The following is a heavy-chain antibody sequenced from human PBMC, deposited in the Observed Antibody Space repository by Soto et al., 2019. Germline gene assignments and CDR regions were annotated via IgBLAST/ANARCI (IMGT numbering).Heavy chain of an antibody. V-gene: IGHV3-21*01. CDR3: ARGSWGGDGIDV. D-gene: IGHD3-16*01. J-gene: IGHJ6*02. CDR2: ISSSSRDI. Sequence: AGGSLRLSCAASGFIFSTYTINWVRQAPGKGLEWVASISSSSRDIFYADSVKARFTISGDNANSSVDLQMNSLGVGDTAIYYCARGSWGGDGIDVWGQGTTVTVSS. CDR1: GFIFSTYT.